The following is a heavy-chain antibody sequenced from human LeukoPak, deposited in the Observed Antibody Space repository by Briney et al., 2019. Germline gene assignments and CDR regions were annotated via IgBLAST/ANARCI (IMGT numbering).Heavy chain of an antibody. CDR2: ISGSGGST. D-gene: IGHD2-15*01. CDR3: AKSVVAARSPFDY. CDR1: GFIFSSYW. J-gene: IGHJ4*02. V-gene: IGHV3-23*01. Sequence: GGSLRLSCAASGFIFSSYWMHWVRQAPGKGLEWVSAISGSGGSTYYADSVKGRFTISRDNSKNTLYLQMNSLRAEDTAVYYCAKSVVAARSPFDYWGQGTLVTVSS.